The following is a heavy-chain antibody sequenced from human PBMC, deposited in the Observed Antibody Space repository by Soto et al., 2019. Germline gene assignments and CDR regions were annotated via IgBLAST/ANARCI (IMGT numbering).Heavy chain of an antibody. CDR3: ARGTDYYDSSGYGYYFDY. CDR1: GGSFSGYY. CDR2: INHSGST. Sequence: SETLSLTCAVYGGSFSGYYWRWIRLPPRKGLEWIEEINHSGSTNYNPALKSRVTISEDTSKNQCSLKLSSVTAEDTAVYYCARGTDYYDSSGYGYYFDYWGQGTLVTVSS. D-gene: IGHD3-22*01. V-gene: IGHV4-34*01. J-gene: IGHJ4*02.